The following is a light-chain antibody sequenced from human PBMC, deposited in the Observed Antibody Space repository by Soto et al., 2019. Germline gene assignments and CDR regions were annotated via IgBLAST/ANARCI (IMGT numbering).Light chain of an antibody. CDR2: GAS. CDR1: QSLSSTY. V-gene: IGKV3-20*01. J-gene: IGKJ4*01. Sequence: EIVLTQSPGTLSLYPGERATLSCRASQSLSSTYLAWYQQKPGQAPRLLIYGASSRATGIPDRFSGSGSGTDFTLTISRLEPEDFAVYYCQQYGSSPVTFGGGTRVEIK. CDR3: QQYGSSPVT.